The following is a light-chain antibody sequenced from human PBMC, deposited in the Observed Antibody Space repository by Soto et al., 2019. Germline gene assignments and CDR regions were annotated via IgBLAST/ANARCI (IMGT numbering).Light chain of an antibody. CDR1: QSVNSN. CDR2: DAS. CDR3: QQSRDLPLT. Sequence: EIVLTQSPGTLSLSPGERATLSCRASQSVNSNLAWYQQKPGQAPRLLIYDASNRATGIPVRFSGSGSGTDFTLTISSLEPEDFAVYYCQQSRDLPLTFGGGTKVEIK. V-gene: IGKV3-11*01. J-gene: IGKJ4*01.